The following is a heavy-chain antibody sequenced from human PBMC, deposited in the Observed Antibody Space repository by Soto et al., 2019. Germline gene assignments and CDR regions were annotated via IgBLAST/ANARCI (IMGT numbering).Heavy chain of an antibody. CDR3: ARGLKVGTTIYWYFDL. CDR1: GGSFSGFY. D-gene: IGHD1-26*01. V-gene: IGHV4-34*01. J-gene: IGHJ2*01. CDR2: IDQSGGRQSGST. Sequence: QVQLHQWGTELLKPSETLSLTCAVDGGSFSGFYWNWIRQTPGKGLEWIGEIDQSGGRQSGSTNYTPSLGSRVTISGDTSKNQMSLTLSSVTHADTALYFCARGLKVGTTIYWYFDLWGRGTLVTVSS.